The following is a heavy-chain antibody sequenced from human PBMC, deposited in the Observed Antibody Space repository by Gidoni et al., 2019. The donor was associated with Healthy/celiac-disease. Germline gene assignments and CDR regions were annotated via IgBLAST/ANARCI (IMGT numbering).Heavy chain of an antibody. J-gene: IGHJ6*02. CDR3: ARDRTYYDILTGYPYYYYGMDV. CDR1: GFTFSSYA. V-gene: IGHV3-30-3*01. D-gene: IGHD3-9*01. Sequence: QVQLVESGGVVVQPGRSLRLSCAASGFTFSSYALHWVRQAPGKGLEWVAVISYDGSNKYYADSVKGRFTISRDNSKNTLYLQMNSLRAEDTAVYYCARDRTYYDILTGYPYYYYGMDVWGQGTTVTVSS. CDR2: ISYDGSNK.